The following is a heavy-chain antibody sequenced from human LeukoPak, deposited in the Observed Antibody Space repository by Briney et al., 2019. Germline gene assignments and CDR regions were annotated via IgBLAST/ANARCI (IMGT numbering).Heavy chain of an antibody. V-gene: IGHV4-39*07. Sequence: PSETLSLTCTVSGGFISSSSYYWGWIRQPPGKGLEWVGSIYYSGSTYYNPSLKSRVTISVDTSKNQFSLKLSSVTAADTAVYYCARENGVVPAASTFDYWGQGTLVTVSS. CDR3: ARENGVVPAASTFDY. CDR2: IYYSGST. CDR1: GGFISSSSYY. D-gene: IGHD2-2*01. J-gene: IGHJ4*02.